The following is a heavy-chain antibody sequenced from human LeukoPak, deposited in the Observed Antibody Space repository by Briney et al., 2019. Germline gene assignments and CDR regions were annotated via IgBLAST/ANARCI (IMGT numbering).Heavy chain of an antibody. CDR3: ARRTDTRGYRRFDY. V-gene: IGHV4-34*01. J-gene: IGHJ4*02. CDR1: GGSFSGYY. Sequence: PSEALSLTCAVYGGSFSGYYWSWIRQPPGKGLEWIGEINHSGSTNYNPSLKSRVTISVDTSKNQFSLKLSSLTAADTAVYYCARRTDTRGYRRFDYWGQGTLVTVSS. CDR2: INHSGST. D-gene: IGHD5-18*01.